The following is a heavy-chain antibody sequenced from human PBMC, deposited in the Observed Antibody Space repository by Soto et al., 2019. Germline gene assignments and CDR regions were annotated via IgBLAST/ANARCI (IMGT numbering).Heavy chain of an antibody. V-gene: IGHV1-18*01. CDR1: GYTFTSYG. Sequence: ASVKVSCKASGYTFTSYGISWVRQAPGQGLEWMGWISAYNGNTNYAQKLQGRVTMTTDTSTSTAYMELRSLRFDDTAVYYFARVPAENYYDFWSGYRTNVRVYYYMDVWGKGTTVTVSS. CDR2: ISAYNGNT. CDR3: ARVPAENYYDFWSGYRTNVRVYYYMDV. J-gene: IGHJ6*03. D-gene: IGHD3-3*01.